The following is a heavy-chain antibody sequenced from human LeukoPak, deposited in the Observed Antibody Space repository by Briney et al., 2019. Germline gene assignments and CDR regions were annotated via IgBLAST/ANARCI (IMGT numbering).Heavy chain of an antibody. V-gene: IGHV4-39*01. J-gene: IGHJ5*02. D-gene: IGHD4-23*01. CDR1: GGSISSSSYY. CDR2: IYYSGST. Sequence: SETLSLTCTVSGGSISSSSYYWGWIRQPPGKGLEWIGSIYYSGSTYYNPSLKSRVTISVDTSKNQFSLKLSSVTAADTAVYYCARPYIPDYGGNSRFDPWGQGTLVTVSS. CDR3: ARPYIPDYGGNSRFDP.